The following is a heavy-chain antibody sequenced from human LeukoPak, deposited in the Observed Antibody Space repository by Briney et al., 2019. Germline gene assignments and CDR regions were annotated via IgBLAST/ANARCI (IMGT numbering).Heavy chain of an antibody. Sequence: PSETLSLTCTVSGYSISSGYYWGWIRQPPGKGLEWIGSIYHSGSTYYNPSLKSRVTISVDTSKNQFSLELSSVTAADTAVYYCARGRRITMIVVTSDAFDIWGQGTMVTVSS. V-gene: IGHV4-38-2*02. CDR2: IYHSGST. J-gene: IGHJ3*02. CDR1: GYSISSGYY. CDR3: ARGRRITMIVVTSDAFDI. D-gene: IGHD3-22*01.